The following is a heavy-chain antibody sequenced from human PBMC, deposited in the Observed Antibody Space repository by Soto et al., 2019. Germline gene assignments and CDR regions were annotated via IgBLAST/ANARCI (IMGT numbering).Heavy chain of an antibody. D-gene: IGHD3-3*01. Sequence: SETLSLTCTVSGGSISSSSYYWGWIRQPPGKGLEWIGSIYYSGSTYYNPSLKSRVTISVDTSKNQFSLKLSSVTAADTAVYYCARGSGRITIFGVVMDFDYWGQGTLVTVSS. CDR2: IYYSGST. CDR1: GGSISSSSYY. V-gene: IGHV4-39*01. J-gene: IGHJ4*02. CDR3: ARGSGRITIFGVVMDFDY.